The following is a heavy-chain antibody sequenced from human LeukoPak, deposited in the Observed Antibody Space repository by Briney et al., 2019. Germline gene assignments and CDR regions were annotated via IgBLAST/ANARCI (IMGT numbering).Heavy chain of an antibody. J-gene: IGHJ4*02. CDR2: FNPNSGGT. CDR3: ARDLGLLWFGELLLGGPFDY. Sequence: ASGKVSCKASGYTFTSYAMNWVRQAPGQGREWMGWFNPNSGGTNYAQKFQGRVTMTRDTSITTAYMELSRLRADGTAVYYCARDLGLLWFGELLLGGPFDYWGQGALVTVSS. D-gene: IGHD3-10*01. V-gene: IGHV1-2*02. CDR1: GYTFTSYA.